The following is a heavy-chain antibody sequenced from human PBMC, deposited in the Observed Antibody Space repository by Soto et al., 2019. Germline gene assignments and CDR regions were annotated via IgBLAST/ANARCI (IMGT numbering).Heavy chain of an antibody. D-gene: IGHD2-15*01. V-gene: IGHV5-51*01. CDR3: ATTPLPCYSIELKS. Sequence: PGESLKISCKASGYIFIDYWIGWVRQMPGKGLEWMGIVYPRDSDTRYSPSFQGQVTISADRSTGTAFLQWRSLKASDTALYYCATTPLPCYSIELKSWGQGTLVTVSS. J-gene: IGHJ5*02. CDR1: GYIFIDYW. CDR2: VYPRDSDT.